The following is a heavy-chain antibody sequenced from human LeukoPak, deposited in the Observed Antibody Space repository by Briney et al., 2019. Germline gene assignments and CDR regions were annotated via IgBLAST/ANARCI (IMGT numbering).Heavy chain of an antibody. Sequence: PETLSLTCTVSGGSISSYFWSWIRQPPGKALEWIGYIYYTGSTNYNPSLKSRVTISVDTSKNQFSLKLSSGTAADTALYYCARAPHFYYYMDVWGKGTTVTVSS. V-gene: IGHV4-59*01. CDR2: IYYTGST. CDR3: ARAPHFYYYMDV. J-gene: IGHJ6*03. CDR1: GGSISSYF.